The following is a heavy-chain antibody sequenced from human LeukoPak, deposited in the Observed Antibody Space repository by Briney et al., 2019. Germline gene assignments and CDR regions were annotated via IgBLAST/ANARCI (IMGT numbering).Heavy chain of an antibody. CDR1: GFTFSSYA. J-gene: IGHJ4*02. V-gene: IGHV3-23*01. D-gene: IGHD3-22*01. CDR3: AKYTSAMIVKNISLAY. Sequence: PGGSLRLSCAASGFTFSSYAMSWVRQAPGKGLEWVSAISGSGGSTYYADSVKGRFTISRDNSKNTLYLQMNSLRAEDTAVYYYAKYTSAMIVKNISLAYRGQGTLVTVCS. CDR2: ISGSGGST.